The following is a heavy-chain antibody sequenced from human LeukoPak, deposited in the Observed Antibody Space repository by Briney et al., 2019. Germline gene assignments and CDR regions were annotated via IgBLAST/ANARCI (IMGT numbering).Heavy chain of an antibody. J-gene: IGHJ4*02. Sequence: GGSLRLSCVVSGVSLNKEVKRWFRQAPGKGLEGLSGFSPVGVSPNHADAVIGRFTISTDNSKNTLYLQMNSLRAEDTAVYYCARVGGYDVYYFDTWGQGPLVTVSS. V-gene: IGHV3-23*01. CDR2: FSPVGVSP. CDR3: ARVGGYDVYYFDT. D-gene: IGHD5-12*01. CDR1: GVSLNKEV.